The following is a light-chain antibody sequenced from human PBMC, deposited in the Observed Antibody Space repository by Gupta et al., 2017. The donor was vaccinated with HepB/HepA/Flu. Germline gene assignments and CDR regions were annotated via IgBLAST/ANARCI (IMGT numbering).Light chain of an antibody. J-gene: IGKJ2*01. CDR2: EAS. CDR3: QPYNSCSPYT. Sequence: DIQVTQSPLTLSASVGDRVTITRRASQHVECRLSCDQQTPGKAPKLLISEASTLGTGVPSRFRGSGSGTKFTLTISSLQHDDFATYYYQPYNSCSPYTFGRGTKLEIK. V-gene: IGKV1-5*03. CDR1: QHVECR.